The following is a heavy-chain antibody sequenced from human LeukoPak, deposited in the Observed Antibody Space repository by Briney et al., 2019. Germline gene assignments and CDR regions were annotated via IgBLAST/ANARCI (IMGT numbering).Heavy chain of an antibody. CDR3: ARDGYGDYVGGDY. Sequence: VASVKFSCKASGGTFSSYAISWVRQAPGQGLEWMGGIIPIFGTANYAQKFQGRVTITADESTSTAYMELSSLRSEDTAVYYCARDGYGDYVGGDYWGQGTLVTVSS. J-gene: IGHJ4*02. D-gene: IGHD4-17*01. CDR1: GGTFSSYA. CDR2: IIPIFGTA. V-gene: IGHV1-69*13.